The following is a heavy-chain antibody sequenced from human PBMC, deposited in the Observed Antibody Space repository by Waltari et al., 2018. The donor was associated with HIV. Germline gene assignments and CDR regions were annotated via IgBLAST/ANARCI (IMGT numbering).Heavy chain of an antibody. CDR3: ARVDRAGTTSGWDVFDI. J-gene: IGHJ3*02. CDR2: MYSGGTT. V-gene: IGHV3-66*01. Sequence: EVQLVESGGGLVRPGGSLRLSWAASGFTVSSHHMGWVRQTPGKGLEYVSVMYSGGTTHYADSVNGRFNISRDSSKSALYLQMNTLRAEDTALYYCARVDRAGTTSGWDVFDIWGQGTMVTVSS. CDR1: GFTVSSHH. D-gene: IGHD1-1*01.